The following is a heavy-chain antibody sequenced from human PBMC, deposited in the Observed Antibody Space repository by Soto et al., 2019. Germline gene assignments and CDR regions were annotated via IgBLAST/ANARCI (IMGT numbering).Heavy chain of an antibody. CDR1: GFTVSSNY. CDR3: APGGRIDY. CDR2: IYSGGST. Sequence: EVQLVESGGGLVQPGGSLRLSCAASGFTVSSNYMSWVRQAPGKGLEWVSVIYSGGSTYYADSVKGRFTSSRDNSKNPPYLQMTSLRAEGPAVYYCAPGGRIDYWGQGTLVTVSS. V-gene: IGHV3-66*01. J-gene: IGHJ4*02.